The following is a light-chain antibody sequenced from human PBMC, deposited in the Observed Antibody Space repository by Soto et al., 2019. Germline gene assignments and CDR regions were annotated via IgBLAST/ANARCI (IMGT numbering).Light chain of an antibody. CDR3: QQRSNWSFT. Sequence: EIVLTQSPATLSLSPGERATLSCRASQSVSSYLAWYQQKPGQAPRLLIYDASNSATGIPARFSGSGSGTDFTLTISSLEPEDFSVYYWQQRSNWSFTFGPGTKVDIK. V-gene: IGKV3-11*01. CDR1: QSVSSY. CDR2: DAS. J-gene: IGKJ3*01.